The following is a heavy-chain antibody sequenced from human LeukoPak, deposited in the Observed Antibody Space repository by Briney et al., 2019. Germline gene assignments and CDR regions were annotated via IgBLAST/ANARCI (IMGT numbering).Heavy chain of an antibody. D-gene: IGHD6-6*01. CDR2: ISSSGGST. CDR3: ARGSLSVITAARSFDP. J-gene: IGHJ5*02. Sequence: GGSLRLSCAASGFTFSSYAMNWVRQAPGKGLEWGSVISSSGGSTYYADSVKGRFTISRDNSKNTLYLQMNSLRAEDTAVYYCARGSLSVITAARSFDPWGQGTMVTVSS. CDR1: GFTFSSYA. V-gene: IGHV3-23*01.